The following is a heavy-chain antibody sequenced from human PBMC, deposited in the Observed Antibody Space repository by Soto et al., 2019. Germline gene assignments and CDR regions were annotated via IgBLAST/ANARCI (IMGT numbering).Heavy chain of an antibody. Sequence: QMHLVQSGAEVKKPGSSVKVSCKASGGSFTYTLSWVRQAPGQGLEWMGGIIPIFGTTNYAQKFQDRVTITADESTKTAYMELNTLTSEATAVYYGARLHSHGTYGMDVWGQGTTVTVSS. CDR2: IIPIFGTT. CDR3: ARLHSHGTYGMDV. V-gene: IGHV1-69*01. J-gene: IGHJ6*02. CDR1: GGSFTYT. D-gene: IGHD5-18*01.